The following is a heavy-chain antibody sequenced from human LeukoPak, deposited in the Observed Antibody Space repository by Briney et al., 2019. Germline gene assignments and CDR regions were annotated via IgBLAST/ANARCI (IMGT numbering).Heavy chain of an antibody. CDR1: GFTFSTYG. Sequence: PGGSLRLSCAASGFTFSTYGMHWVRQAPGKGLEWVAFIWNDGSNKYYVESVKGRFTISRDNSKNTLYLQMNSLRAEDTAVYYCARDLMYSNTWRFDPWGQGTRVTVSS. CDR2: IWNDGSNK. CDR3: ARDLMYSNTWRFDP. D-gene: IGHD6-13*01. V-gene: IGHV3-33*01. J-gene: IGHJ5*02.